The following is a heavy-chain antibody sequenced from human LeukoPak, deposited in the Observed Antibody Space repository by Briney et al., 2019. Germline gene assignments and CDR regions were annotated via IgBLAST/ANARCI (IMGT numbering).Heavy chain of an antibody. CDR1: GYSFTSSA. CDR3: ARSLTYGDHPPFDY. J-gene: IGHJ4*02. CDR2: INTNTGNP. V-gene: IGHV7-4-1*02. D-gene: IGHD4-17*01. Sequence: ASVKVSCKASGYSFTSSAMNWVRQAPGQGLEWMGWINTNTGNPTYAQGFTGRFVFSLDTSVSTAYLQISSLKTEDTAVYYCARSLTYGDHPPFDYWGRGTLVTVSS.